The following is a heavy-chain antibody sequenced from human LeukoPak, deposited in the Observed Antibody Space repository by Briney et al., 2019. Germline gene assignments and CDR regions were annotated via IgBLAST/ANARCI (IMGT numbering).Heavy chain of an antibody. CDR3: ATQSYGLFAY. Sequence: GGSLRLSCAASGFTFSSYEMNWVRQAPGKGLEWVANIQQDGSNKFYADSVKGRFTISRDNARNSLYLQMNSLRPDDTAVYYCATQSYGLFAYWGQGTLVTVSS. CDR1: GFTFSSYE. J-gene: IGHJ4*02. V-gene: IGHV3-7*01. D-gene: IGHD4-17*01. CDR2: IQQDGSNK.